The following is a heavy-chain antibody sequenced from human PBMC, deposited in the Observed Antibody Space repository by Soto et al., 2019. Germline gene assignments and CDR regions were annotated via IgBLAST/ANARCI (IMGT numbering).Heavy chain of an antibody. V-gene: IGHV3-23*01. CDR1: GFTFSSYA. J-gene: IGHJ6*02. CDR2: ISGSGGST. Sequence: EVQLLESGAGLVQPGGSLRLSCAASGFTFSSYAMSWVRQAPGKGLEWVSAISGSGGSTYYADSVKGRFTISRDNSKNTLYLQMNSLRAEYTAVYYCTKDRLAVAGKPYHYYYGMDVWGQGTTVTVSS. D-gene: IGHD6-19*01. CDR3: TKDRLAVAGKPYHYYYGMDV.